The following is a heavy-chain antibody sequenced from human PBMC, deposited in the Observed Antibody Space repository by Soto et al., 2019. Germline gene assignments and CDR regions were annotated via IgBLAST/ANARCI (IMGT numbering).Heavy chain of an antibody. D-gene: IGHD5-18*01. V-gene: IGHV4-59*01. CDR3: ARGGYSYGHTTCYYYGMDV. CDR1: GGSISSYY. Sequence: SETLSLTCTVSGGSISSYYWSWIRQPPGKGLEWIGYIYYSGSTNYNPSLKSRVTISVDTSKNQFSLKLSSVTAADTAVYYCARGGYSYGHTTCYYYGMDVWGQGTTVTVSS. CDR2: IYYSGST. J-gene: IGHJ6*02.